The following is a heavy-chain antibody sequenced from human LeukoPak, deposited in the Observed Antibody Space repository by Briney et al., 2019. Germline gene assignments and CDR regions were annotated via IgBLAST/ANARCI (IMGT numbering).Heavy chain of an antibody. J-gene: IGHJ4*02. CDR1: GFCFGDCV. V-gene: IGHV3-49*04. D-gene: IGHD6-13*01. Sequence: GGSRRVNSAGWGFCFGDCVMSSVRQAPGQGLDWEGFIRSKAYGGTTEYAASVKGRFTISRDDSKSIAYLQMNSLKTEHTAVYYCTRPDYSSKGPVDYWGQGTLVSVSS. CDR3: TRPDYSSKGPVDY. CDR2: IRSKAYGGTT.